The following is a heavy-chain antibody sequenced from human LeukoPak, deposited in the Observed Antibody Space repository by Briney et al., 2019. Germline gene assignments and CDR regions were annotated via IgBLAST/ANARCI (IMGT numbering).Heavy chain of an antibody. CDR3: AKGSSGWPEVGWGIDY. CDR1: KFTFSSYS. V-gene: IGHV3-21*04. CDR2: ISSSSSYI. Sequence: GGSLRLSCAASKFTFSSYSMNWVRQAPGKGLEWVSSISSSSSYIYYADSVKGLFTISRDNSKNTLYLQMNSLRADDTALYYCAKGSSGWPEVGWGIDYWGQGTLVTVSS. J-gene: IGHJ4*02. D-gene: IGHD6-19*01.